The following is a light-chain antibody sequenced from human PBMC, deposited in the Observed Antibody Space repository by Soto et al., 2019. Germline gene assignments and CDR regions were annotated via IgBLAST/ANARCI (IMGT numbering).Light chain of an antibody. Sequence: EIVMTQSPATLSVSPGERATLSCRASQSVSSNLAWYQKKPGQAPRLLVYGASTRATGVPARFRGSESGTEFTLTISSLQSEDFAVYYCQQYNNWPLTFGGGTKVEIK. CDR2: GAS. V-gene: IGKV3-15*01. J-gene: IGKJ4*01. CDR1: QSVSSN. CDR3: QQYNNWPLT.